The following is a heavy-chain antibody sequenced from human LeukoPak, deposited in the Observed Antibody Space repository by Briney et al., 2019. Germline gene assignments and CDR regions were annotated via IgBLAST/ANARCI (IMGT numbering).Heavy chain of an antibody. Sequence: PGGSLRLSCAASGFTFSSYAMSWVRQAPGKGLEWVSAISGSGGSTYYADSVKGRFTISRDNSKNTLYLQMNSLRAEDTAVYYCSAVDKNMDPRFDFWGQGTLVTVSS. CDR3: SAVDKNMDPRFDF. V-gene: IGHV3-23*01. CDR2: ISGSGGST. D-gene: IGHD5-12*01. J-gene: IGHJ4*02. CDR1: GFTFSSYA.